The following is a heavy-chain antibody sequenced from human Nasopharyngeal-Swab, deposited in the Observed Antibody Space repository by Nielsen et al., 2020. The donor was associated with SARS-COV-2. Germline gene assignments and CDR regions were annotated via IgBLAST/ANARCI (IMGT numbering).Heavy chain of an antibody. CDR1: GFTSSTSS. J-gene: IGHJ4*02. D-gene: IGHD3-16*01. CDR2: LGTAGDT. CDR3: AFTAK. V-gene: IGHV3-23*01. Sequence: GESLKISCLASGFTSSTSSLTWLRQPPGKGLQWVSTLGTAGDTYYADSVKGRFTISRDNSRNTLYLQMNSLRAEDTAVYYCAFTAKWGQGTLVTVSS.